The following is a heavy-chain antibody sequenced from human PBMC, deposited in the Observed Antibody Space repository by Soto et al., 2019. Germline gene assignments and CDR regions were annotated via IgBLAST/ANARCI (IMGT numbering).Heavy chain of an antibody. V-gene: IGHV4-39*01. CDR3: VSANVVIPAVWQYYAMDV. CDR2: IYFSGST. J-gene: IGHJ6*02. D-gene: IGHD3-16*01. Sequence: SETLSLTCSVSGVYIVSSSYYWGWVRQPPGKGLEWIGNIYFSGSTFYNASLKSRVTISVDKSKSQFSLSLSAVTAADTAVYYCVSANVVIPAVWQYYAMDVWGQGTAVTVSS. CDR1: GVYIVSSSYY.